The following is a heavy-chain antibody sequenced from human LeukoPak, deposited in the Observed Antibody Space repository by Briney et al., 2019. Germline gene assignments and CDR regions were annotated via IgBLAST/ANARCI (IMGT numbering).Heavy chain of an antibody. CDR1: GGSISSSSYS. CDR2: IYYSGST. J-gene: IGHJ5*02. Sequence: SETLSLTCTVSGGSISSSSYSWGWIRQPPGKGLEWIGSIYYSGSTYCNPSLKSRVTISVDTSKNQFSLKLSSVTAADTAVYYCASLPVGYCSGGSCYPGWFDPWGQGTLVTVSS. CDR3: ASLPVGYCSGGSCYPGWFDP. D-gene: IGHD2-15*01. V-gene: IGHV4-39*01.